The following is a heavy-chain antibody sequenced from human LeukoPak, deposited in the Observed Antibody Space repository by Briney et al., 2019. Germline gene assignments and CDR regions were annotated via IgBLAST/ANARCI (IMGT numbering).Heavy chain of an antibody. J-gene: IGHJ4*02. Sequence: PPETLSLTCTVSGGSISSSSYYWRWIRQPPGRGLEWIGSIYYSGSTYYNPSLKSRVTISVDTSKNQFSLKLSSVTAADTAVYYCARHHSGSYYYFDYWGQGTLVTVSS. CDR1: GGSISSSSYY. CDR2: IYYSGST. D-gene: IGHD1-26*01. CDR3: ARHHSGSYYYFDY. V-gene: IGHV4-39*01.